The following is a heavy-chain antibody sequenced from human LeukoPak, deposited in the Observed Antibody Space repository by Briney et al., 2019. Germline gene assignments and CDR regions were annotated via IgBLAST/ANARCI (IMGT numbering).Heavy chain of an antibody. CDR3: ARDHRVGYRLGWFDP. V-gene: IGHV4-4*07. Sequence: SETLSLTCTVSGGSISSYYWSWIRQPPGKGLEWIGRIYTSGSTNYNPSLKSRVTMSVDTSKNQFSLKLSSVTAADTAVYYCARDHRVGYRLGWFDPWGQGTLVTVSS. CDR1: GGSISSYY. CDR2: IYTSGST. D-gene: IGHD5-12*01. J-gene: IGHJ5*02.